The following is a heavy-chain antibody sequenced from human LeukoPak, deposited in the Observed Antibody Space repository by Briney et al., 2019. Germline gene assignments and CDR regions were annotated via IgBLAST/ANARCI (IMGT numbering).Heavy chain of an antibody. CDR3: AKEYDSSGYYSK. V-gene: IGHV3-23*01. D-gene: IGHD3-22*01. Sequence: PGGSLRLSCAASGFPFRSYAMSGFRRAPGKGLDWVSAISGSGGSTYYADSVKGRFTISRDNSKNTLYLQMNSLRAEDTAVYYCAKEYDSSGYYSKWGQGTLVTVSS. CDR1: GFPFRSYA. CDR2: ISGSGGST. J-gene: IGHJ4*02.